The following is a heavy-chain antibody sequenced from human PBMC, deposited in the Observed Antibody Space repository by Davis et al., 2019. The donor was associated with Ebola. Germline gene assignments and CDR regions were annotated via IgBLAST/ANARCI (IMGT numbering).Heavy chain of an antibody. J-gene: IGHJ4*02. CDR2: IYSGGST. CDR3: ASLSGGGYSYGEYYFDY. CDR1: GFTFSNAW. Sequence: GESLKISCAASGFTFSNAWMSWVRQAPGKGLEWVSVIYSGGSTYYADSVKGRFTISRHNSKNTLYLQMNSLRAEDTAVYYCASLSGGGYSYGEYYFDYWGQGTLVTVSS. D-gene: IGHD5-18*01. V-gene: IGHV3-53*04.